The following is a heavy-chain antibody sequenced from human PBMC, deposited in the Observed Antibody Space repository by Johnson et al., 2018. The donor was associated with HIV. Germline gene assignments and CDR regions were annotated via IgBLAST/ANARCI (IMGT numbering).Heavy chain of an antibody. D-gene: IGHD1-1*01. Sequence: QVQLVESGGGLVKPGGSLRLSCAASGFTFSDYYMTWIRQAPGKGLEWLSFISRRGDIIRYADSVKGRFPISRDNARNSLDLQMHSLRVEDTAVYYCAREGYSGTYFSAFDIWGRGTLVTVSS. J-gene: IGHJ3*02. CDR1: GFTFSDYY. CDR2: ISRRGDII. CDR3: AREGYSGTYFSAFDI. V-gene: IGHV3-11*04.